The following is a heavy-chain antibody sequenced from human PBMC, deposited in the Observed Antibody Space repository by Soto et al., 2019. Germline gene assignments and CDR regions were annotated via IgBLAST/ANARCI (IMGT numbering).Heavy chain of an antibody. V-gene: IGHV4-59*01. Sequence: PSETLSLTCTVSGGSIRNYYWSWIRQPPGKGLEWIGYIYYSGSTNYNPSLKSRVTISVDTSKNQFSLKLTSVIAADTAVYYCATKRTYSSGGPIEYWGQGTLVTVSS. D-gene: IGHD6-25*01. CDR1: GGSIRNYY. CDR3: ATKRTYSSGGPIEY. J-gene: IGHJ4*02. CDR2: IYYSGST.